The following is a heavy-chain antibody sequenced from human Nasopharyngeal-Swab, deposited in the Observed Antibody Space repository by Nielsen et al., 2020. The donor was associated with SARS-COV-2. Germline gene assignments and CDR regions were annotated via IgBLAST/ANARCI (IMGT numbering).Heavy chain of an antibody. J-gene: IGHJ2*01. CDR2: IYTSGST. V-gene: IGHV4-61*02. CDR3: ARGRMWHWYFDL. CDR1: GGSICSGRYY. D-gene: IGHD2-21*01. Sequence: WSVYGGSICSGRYYWSWIRQPAGKGLEWIGRIYTSGSTNYNPSLKSRVTISVDTSKNQFSLKLSSVTAADTAVYYCARGRMWHWYFDLWGRGTLVTVSS.